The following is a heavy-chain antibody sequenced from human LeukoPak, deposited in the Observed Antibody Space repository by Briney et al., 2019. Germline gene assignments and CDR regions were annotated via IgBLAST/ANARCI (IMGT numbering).Heavy chain of an antibody. Sequence: SGPTLVNPTQTLTLTCTFSGFSLSTSGVGVGWIRQPPGKALEWLALIYWNDDKRYSPSLKSRLTITKDTSKNQVVLTMTNMDPVDTATYYCAHGRPYYYGSGYYFDYWGQGTLVTVSS. D-gene: IGHD3-10*01. CDR2: IYWNDDK. V-gene: IGHV2-5*01. CDR1: GFSLSTSGVG. J-gene: IGHJ4*02. CDR3: AHGRPYYYGSGYYFDY.